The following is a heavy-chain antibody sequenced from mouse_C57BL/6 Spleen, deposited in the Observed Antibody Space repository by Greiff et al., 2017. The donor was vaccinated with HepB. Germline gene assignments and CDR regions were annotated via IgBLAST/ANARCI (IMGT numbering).Heavy chain of an antibody. CDR3: ARYDYDEGDYFDY. J-gene: IGHJ2*01. Sequence: VHVKQSGPELVKPGASAKISCKASGYSFTDYNMNWVKQSNGKSLEWIGVINPNYGTTSYNQKFKGKATLTVDQSSSTAYMQLNSLTSEDSAVYYCARYDYDEGDYFDYWGQGTTLTVSS. V-gene: IGHV1-39*01. CDR1: GYSFTDYN. CDR2: INPNYGTT. D-gene: IGHD2-4*01.